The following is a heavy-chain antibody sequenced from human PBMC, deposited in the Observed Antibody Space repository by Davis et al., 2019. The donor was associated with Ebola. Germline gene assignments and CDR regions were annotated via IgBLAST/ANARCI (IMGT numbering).Heavy chain of an antibody. V-gene: IGHV5-51*01. J-gene: IGHJ6*02. CDR3: ARVMVRGAYGGYYYYYGMDV. D-gene: IGHD3-10*01. CDR1: GYSFTSYW. CDR2: IYPGDSDT. Sequence: GGSLRLSCKGSGYSFTSYWIGWVRQMPGKGLEWMGIIYPGDSDTRYSPSFQGQVTISADKSISTAYLQWSSLKASDTAMYYCARVMVRGAYGGYYYYYGMDVWGQGTTVTVSS.